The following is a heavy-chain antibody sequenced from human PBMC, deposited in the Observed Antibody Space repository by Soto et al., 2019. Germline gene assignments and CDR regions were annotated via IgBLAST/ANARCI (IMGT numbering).Heavy chain of an antibody. CDR3: ASYPGSGSYYYYGMDV. CDR2: IIPIFGTA. V-gene: IGHV1-69*13. Sequence: SLKVSCKASGGTFSSYAISWVRQAPGQGLEWMGGIIPIFGTANYAQKFQGRVTITADESTSTAYMELSSLRSEDTAVYYCASYPGSGSYYYYGMDVWGQGTTVTVSS. D-gene: IGHD3-10*01. CDR1: GGTFSSYA. J-gene: IGHJ6*02.